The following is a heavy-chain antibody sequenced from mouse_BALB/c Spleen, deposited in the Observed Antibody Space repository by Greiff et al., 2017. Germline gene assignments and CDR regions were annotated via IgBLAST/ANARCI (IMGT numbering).Heavy chain of an antibody. CDR3: ARAGSYPYYLDY. J-gene: IGHJ2*01. CDR1: GDSITSGY. D-gene: IGHD1-1*02. Sequence: EVKLQESGPSLVRPSQTLSLTCSVTGDSITSGYWNWIRKFPGNKLEYMGYISYSGSTYYNPSLKSRISITRDTSKNQYYLQLNSVTTEDTATYYCARAGSYPYYLDYWGQGTTLTGSA. CDR2: ISYSGST. V-gene: IGHV3-8*02.